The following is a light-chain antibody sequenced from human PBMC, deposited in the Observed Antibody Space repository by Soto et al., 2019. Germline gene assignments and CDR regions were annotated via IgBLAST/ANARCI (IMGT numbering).Light chain of an antibody. Sequence: QSALTQPASVSGSPGQSITISCTGSDSDVGDYNYVSWYQHHPGKAPKLIIFEVSNRPSGVPDRFSGSKSGNTASLTISGLQAEDEADYYCCSYAGSYTWVFGGGTQLTVL. CDR2: EVS. J-gene: IGLJ3*02. CDR3: CSYAGSYTWV. CDR1: DSDVGDYNY. V-gene: IGLV2-11*01.